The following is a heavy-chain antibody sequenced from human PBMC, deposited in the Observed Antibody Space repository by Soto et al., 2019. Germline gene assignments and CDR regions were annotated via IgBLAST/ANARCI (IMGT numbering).Heavy chain of an antibody. Sequence: SVKVSCKASGGTFSSYAISWVRQAPGQGLEWMGGIIPIFGTANYAQKFQGRVTITADESTSTAYMELSSLRSEDTAVYYCARSSSSLVYYYYGMNVWGQGTTVTVSS. J-gene: IGHJ6*02. V-gene: IGHV1-69*13. CDR2: IIPIFGTA. CDR3: ARSSSSLVYYYYGMNV. CDR1: GGTFSSYA. D-gene: IGHD6-6*01.